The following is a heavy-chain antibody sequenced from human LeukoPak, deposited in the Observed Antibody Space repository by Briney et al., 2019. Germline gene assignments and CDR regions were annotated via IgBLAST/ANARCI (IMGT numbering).Heavy chain of an antibody. Sequence: GRSLRLACAAAGFTFSGYWVTWVRQNPGKGLASVSYISNSGDHINYAESVRGRFTISRDNTKNSLYLQMDSLRAEDTAVYYCARCQYNSSPDFWGQGTLVTVSS. D-gene: IGHD6-13*01. V-gene: IGHV3-11*03. CDR3: ARCQYNSSPDF. J-gene: IGHJ4*02. CDR1: GFTFSGYW. CDR2: ISNSGDHI.